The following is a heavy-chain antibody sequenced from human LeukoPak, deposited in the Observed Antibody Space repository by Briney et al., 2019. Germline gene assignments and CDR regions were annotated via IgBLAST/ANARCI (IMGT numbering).Heavy chain of an antibody. D-gene: IGHD3-22*01. V-gene: IGHV7-4-1*02. J-gene: IGHJ4*02. CDR1: GYTFTNYT. CDR2: INTNTGNP. CDR3: RGRDTTGYFVY. Sequence: ASVKVSCKASGYTFTNYTINWLRLVPGQGLEWMAWINTNTGNPTYPQGFTGRFVFSLDTSVTTSYLQISSLKAEDTAVYCTRGRDTTGYFVYWGQGTLVTVTS.